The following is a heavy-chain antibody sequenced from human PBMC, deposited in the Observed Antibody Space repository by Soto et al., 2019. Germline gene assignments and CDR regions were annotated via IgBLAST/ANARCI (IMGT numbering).Heavy chain of an antibody. V-gene: IGHV5-51*01. D-gene: IGHD3-10*01. J-gene: IGHJ6*02. CDR2: IYPGDSDT. Sequence: EVQLVQSGAEVKKPGESLKISCKGSGYSFTSYWIGWVRQMPGKGLEWMGIIYPGDSDTRYSPSFQGQVTISADKSISTAYLQWSSLKASDTAMYYCAISIPIPKTIWFGELLSTPYYYYGMDVWGQGTTVTVSS. CDR1: GYSFTSYW. CDR3: AISIPIPKTIWFGELLSTPYYYYGMDV.